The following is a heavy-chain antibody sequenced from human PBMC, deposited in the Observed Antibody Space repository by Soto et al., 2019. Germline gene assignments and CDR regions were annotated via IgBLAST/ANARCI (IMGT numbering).Heavy chain of an antibody. Sequence: SETLSLTCTVSDGSISNFYWSWIRQPPGKGLEWIGYISSSGNTNYNPSLKSRVSISVDTSENQFSLNLTSVTAADTAVYYCARAPMVLTRSYFDSWGQGTPVTVSS. CDR2: ISSSGNT. J-gene: IGHJ4*02. D-gene: IGHD3-22*01. CDR3: ARAPMVLTRSYFDS. CDR1: DGSISNFY. V-gene: IGHV4-59*01.